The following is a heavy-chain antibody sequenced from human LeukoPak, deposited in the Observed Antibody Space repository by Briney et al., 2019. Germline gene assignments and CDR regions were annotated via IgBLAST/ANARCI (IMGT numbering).Heavy chain of an antibody. V-gene: IGHV1-2*02. CDR2: INPNSGDI. D-gene: IGHD3-16*01. CDR3: ARGGCTTTNCPWPRFGD. J-gene: IGHJ4*02. Sequence: ASVKVSCKASGYTFTDYYIHWVRQAPGQGLEWMGWINPNSGDINYAEKFQGRVAMTRDTSLNTANMGLSRLKSDDTAVYYCARGGCTTTNCPWPRFGDWGQGTLITVSS. CDR1: GYTFTDYY.